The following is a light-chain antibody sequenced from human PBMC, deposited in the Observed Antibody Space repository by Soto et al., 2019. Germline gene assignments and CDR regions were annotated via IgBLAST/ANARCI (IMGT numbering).Light chain of an antibody. CDR2: DVR. CDR3: SSYTRSSTVI. Sequence: QSALTQPASVSGSPGQSITISCTGTSSDVGGYNFVSWYQQHPGKAPKFIIYDVRNRPSVVSNRFSGSRSGNTASLTISGRQGEDEADYCCSSYTRSSTVIFGGGTKVTVL. CDR1: SSDVGGYNF. V-gene: IGLV2-14*03. J-gene: IGLJ2*01.